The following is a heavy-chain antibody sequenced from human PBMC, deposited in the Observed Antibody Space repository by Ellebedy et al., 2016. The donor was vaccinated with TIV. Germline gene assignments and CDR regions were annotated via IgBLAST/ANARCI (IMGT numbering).Heavy chain of an antibody. CDR3: AREGASAGADYFDY. CDR1: GFTFTSYY. CDR2: VNPGGGRT. J-gene: IGHJ4*02. V-gene: IGHV1-46*01. D-gene: IGHD1-26*01. Sequence: AASVKVSCKASGFTFTSYYINWVRQAPGQGLEWMGRVNPGGGRTKFAPNFQGRLTMTRDTSTSEVYMEVRSLRSDDTAVYYCAREGASAGADYFDYWGQGTLVIVSS.